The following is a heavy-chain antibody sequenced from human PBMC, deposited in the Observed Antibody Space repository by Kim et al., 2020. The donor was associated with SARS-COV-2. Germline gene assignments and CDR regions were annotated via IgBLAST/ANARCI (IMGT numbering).Heavy chain of an antibody. D-gene: IGHD1-26*01. V-gene: IGHV3-23*01. J-gene: IGHJ6*02. CDR3: AKALVYYLCYGMDV. Sequence: ADYVKGRFTLSRDNSQNTLYLQMNRRRAEDTAVYYCAKALVYYLCYGMDVWGQGTTVTVSS.